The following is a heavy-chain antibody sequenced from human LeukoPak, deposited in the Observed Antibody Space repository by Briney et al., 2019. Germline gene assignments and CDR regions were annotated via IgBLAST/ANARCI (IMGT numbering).Heavy chain of an antibody. D-gene: IGHD3-3*01. CDR2: INPSGGST. CDR3: ARGTISLLDYYYYYMDV. CDR1: GYTFTSYY. J-gene: IGHJ6*03. Sequence: ASVKVSYKASGYTFTSYYMHWVRQAPGQGLEWMGIINPSGGSTSYAQKFQGRVTMTRDTSTSTVYMELSSLRSEDTAVYYCARGTISLLDYYYYYMDVWGKGTTVTVSS. V-gene: IGHV1-46*01.